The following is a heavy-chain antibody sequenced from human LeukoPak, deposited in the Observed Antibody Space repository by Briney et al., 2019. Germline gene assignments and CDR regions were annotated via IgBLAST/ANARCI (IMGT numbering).Heavy chain of an antibody. Sequence: GASVKVSCKASGYIFTSYAIHWVRQAPGQRLEWMGWINAGNGNTKYSQKFQGRVTITRDTSASTAYMELSSLRSEDTAVYYCARDWAAAGTDYFDYWGQGTLVTVSS. CDR1: GYIFTSYA. CDR3: ARDWAAAGTDYFDY. CDR2: INAGNGNT. J-gene: IGHJ4*02. V-gene: IGHV1-3*01. D-gene: IGHD6-13*01.